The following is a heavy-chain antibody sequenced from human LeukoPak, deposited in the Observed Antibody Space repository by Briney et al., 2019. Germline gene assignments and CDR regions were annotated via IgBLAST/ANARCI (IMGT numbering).Heavy chain of an antibody. CDR3: ARVPVPYSSDWYIDY. V-gene: IGHV1-2*02. D-gene: IGHD6-19*01. J-gene: IGHJ4*02. CDR2: INPNSGGT. CDR1: GYTFTGYY. Sequence: GASVKVSCKASGYTFTGYYMHWVRQAPGQGLEWMGWINPNSGGTHYAQKFQGRVTMTRDTSISTAYMELRSLRSDDTAVYYCARVPVPYSSDWYIDYWGQGTLVTVSS.